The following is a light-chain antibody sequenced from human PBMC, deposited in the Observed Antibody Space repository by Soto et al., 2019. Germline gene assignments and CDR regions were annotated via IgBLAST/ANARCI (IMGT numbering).Light chain of an antibody. CDR1: SSNIGSNY. Sequence: QSVLTQPPSASGTPGQRVTISCSGSSSNIGSNYVYWYQQLPGTAPKLLIYRNNQRPSGVPDRFSGSKSGTSASLAISGLRFEDEADYYCAAWDDRLRGLDVFGIGSKLTVL. J-gene: IGLJ1*01. CDR2: RNN. CDR3: AAWDDRLRGLDV. V-gene: IGLV1-47*01.